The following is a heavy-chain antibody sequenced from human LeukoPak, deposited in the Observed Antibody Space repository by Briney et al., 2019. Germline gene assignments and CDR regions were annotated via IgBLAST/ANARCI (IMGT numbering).Heavy chain of an antibody. CDR3: ARSGSYYSYYFGY. J-gene: IGHJ4*02. Sequence: SETLSLTCTVSGGSISSGSYYWSWIRQPAGKGLEWIGRIYTSGSTNYNPSLKSRVTISVDTSKNQFSLKLSSVTAADAAVYYCARSGSYYSYYFGYWGQGTLVTVSS. D-gene: IGHD1-26*01. CDR2: IYTSGST. V-gene: IGHV4-61*02. CDR1: GGSISSGSYY.